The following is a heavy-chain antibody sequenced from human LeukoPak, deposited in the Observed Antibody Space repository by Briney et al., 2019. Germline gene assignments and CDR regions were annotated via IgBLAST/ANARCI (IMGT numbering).Heavy chain of an antibody. CDR1: GFNSIDYS. Sequence: PGGSLRLSCAASGFNSIDYSMNWVRQAPGKGLEWVSAISGSGDGTYYADSVKGRFTISRDNSKNTLYLQMSGLRAEDTAVYYCAKEPSYCTNGVCYSRVFDRWGQGTLVTVSS. CDR2: ISGSGDGT. CDR3: AKEPSYCTNGVCYSRVFDR. J-gene: IGHJ5*02. V-gene: IGHV3-23*01. D-gene: IGHD2-8*01.